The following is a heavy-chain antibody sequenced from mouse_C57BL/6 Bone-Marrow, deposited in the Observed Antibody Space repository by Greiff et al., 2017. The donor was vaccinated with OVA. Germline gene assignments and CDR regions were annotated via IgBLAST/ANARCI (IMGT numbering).Heavy chain of an antibody. CDR1: GFTFSDFY. CDR3: ARDSNYDYYAMDY. Sequence: EVQLMESGGGLVQSGRSLRLSCATSGFTFSDFYMEWVRQAPGKGLEWIAASRNKANDYTTEYSASVKGRFIVSRDTSQSILYLQMNALRAEDTAIYYCARDSNYDYYAMDYWGQGTSVTVSS. J-gene: IGHJ4*01. V-gene: IGHV7-1*01. CDR2: SRNKANDYTT. D-gene: IGHD2-5*01.